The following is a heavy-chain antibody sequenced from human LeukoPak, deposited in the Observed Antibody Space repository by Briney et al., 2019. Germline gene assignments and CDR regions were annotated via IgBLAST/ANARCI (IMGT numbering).Heavy chain of an antibody. CDR3: AGSTSWYAYYFDY. V-gene: IGHV3-66*01. Sequence: GGSLRLSCAASTFTVSTNYMTWVRQAPGKGLEWVSVIYSGGSTYYADSVKGRFTISRDNSKNTLYLQMNSLRAEDTAVYYCAGSTSWYAYYFDYWGQGTLVTVSS. CDR2: IYSGGST. CDR1: TFTVSTNY. J-gene: IGHJ4*02. D-gene: IGHD6-13*01.